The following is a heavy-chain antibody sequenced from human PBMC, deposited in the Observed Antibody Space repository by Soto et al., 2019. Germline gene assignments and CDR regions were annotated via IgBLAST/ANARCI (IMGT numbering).Heavy chain of an antibody. CDR3: ARSFYGGNFGY. D-gene: IGHD4-17*01. CDR2: IYNSGNT. V-gene: IGHV4-61*01. Sequence: QVQLQESGPGLVKPSETLSLTCTVSGGSVSSGNYSWNWIRQPPGKGLEWIGYIYNSGNTNYNPPLTSRVTISVDTSNIQFALKLSSVTAADTAVYYCARSFYGGNFGYWGQGTLVTVSS. J-gene: IGHJ4*02. CDR1: GGSVSSGNYS.